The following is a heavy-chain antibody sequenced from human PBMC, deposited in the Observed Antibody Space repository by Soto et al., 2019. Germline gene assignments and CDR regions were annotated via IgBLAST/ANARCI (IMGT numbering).Heavy chain of an antibody. J-gene: IGHJ5*02. D-gene: IGHD3-9*01. CDR1: GGSFSGYY. CDR2: INHSGST. CDR3: ARGQRLRYFDGLLGGNWFDP. Sequence: QVQLQQWGAGLLKPSETLSLTCAVYGGSFSGYYWSWIRQPPGKGLEWIGEINHSGSTNYNPSLNRRFTISVDTSKNQFSLKVSSVTAADTAVYYCARGQRLRYFDGLLGGNWFDPWGQGTLVTVSS. V-gene: IGHV4-34*01.